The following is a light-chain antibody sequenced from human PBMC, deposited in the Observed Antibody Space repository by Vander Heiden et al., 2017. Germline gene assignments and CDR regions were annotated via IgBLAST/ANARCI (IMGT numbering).Light chain of an antibody. Sequence: QSALTQPPSASGSPGQSVTISCTGTSSDVGGYKYVSWYQQHPGKAPKLMIYEVSKRPSGVRDRFSGSKSGNTASMTVSGLQAEDEADYYCNSYAGSNNVVFGGGTKLTGL. CDR1: SSDVGGYKY. CDR3: NSYAGSNNVV. CDR2: EVS. V-gene: IGLV2-8*01. J-gene: IGLJ2*01.